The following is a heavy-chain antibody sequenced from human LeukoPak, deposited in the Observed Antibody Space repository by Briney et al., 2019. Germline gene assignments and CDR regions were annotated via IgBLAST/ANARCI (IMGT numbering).Heavy chain of an antibody. CDR3: AKGGTVLFDY. J-gene: IGHJ4*02. D-gene: IGHD3-16*01. Sequence: GGSLRLSCAASGFTLSSYWMHWVRQAPGKGLVWVSRINNDGSSTSYADSVKGRFTISRDNAKNTLYLQKNSLRDEDTAVYYCAKGGTVLFDYWGQGTLVTVSS. V-gene: IGHV3-74*01. CDR1: GFTLSSYW. CDR2: INNDGSST.